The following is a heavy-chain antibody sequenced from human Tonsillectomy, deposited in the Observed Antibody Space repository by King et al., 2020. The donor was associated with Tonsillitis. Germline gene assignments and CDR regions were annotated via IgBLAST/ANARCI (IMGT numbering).Heavy chain of an antibody. V-gene: IGHV4-4*02. Sequence: QLQESGPGLVKPSGTLSLTCAVSVGSITSSNWWSWVRQPPGKGREWIGEIYHSGSTNYNPSLKSRVTISVDKSKNQFSLKLSSVTAADTAVYYCAREGDVAAAGTFWYWGQGTLVTVSS. CDR3: AREGDVAAAGTFWY. CDR2: IYHSGST. CDR1: VGSITSSNW. J-gene: IGHJ4*02. D-gene: IGHD6-13*01.